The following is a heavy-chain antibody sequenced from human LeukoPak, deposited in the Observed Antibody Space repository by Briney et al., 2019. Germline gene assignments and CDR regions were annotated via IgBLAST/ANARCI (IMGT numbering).Heavy chain of an antibody. Sequence: RGSLRLSCAASGFTFSNYAMNWVRQAPGEGLAWVSSISGSSTDIYYADSVKGRFTISRDNAKNSLYLQINSLRAEDTAIYYCARRGYYDSSGYDYWGQGTLVTVSS. CDR3: ARRGYYDSSGYDY. J-gene: IGHJ4*02. CDR1: GFTFSNYA. V-gene: IGHV3-21*01. CDR2: ISGSSTDI. D-gene: IGHD3-22*01.